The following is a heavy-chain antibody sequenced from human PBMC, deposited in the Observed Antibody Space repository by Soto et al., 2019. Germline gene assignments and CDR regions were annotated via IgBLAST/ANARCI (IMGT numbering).Heavy chain of an antibody. J-gene: IGHJ4*02. CDR2: ISHDGVNK. CDR3: AKDTDVVGAAYKFDQ. Sequence: PEGSLRLSCVASGFSFSSYVMHWVRQAPGKGLEWVAVISHDGVNKYYADSVKGRFTISRDNSKNTLDLQMNSLRGEDMAVYYCAKDTDVVGAAYKFDQWGQGTVVTV. V-gene: IGHV3-30*18. D-gene: IGHD1-26*01. CDR1: GFSFSSYV.